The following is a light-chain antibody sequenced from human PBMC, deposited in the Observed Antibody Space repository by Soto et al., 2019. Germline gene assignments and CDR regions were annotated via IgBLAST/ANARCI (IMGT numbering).Light chain of an antibody. CDR2: GNN. CDR3: QSYDISLSGWV. Sequence: QSVLTQPPSVSGAPGQRVTISCTGSSSNIGAGYDVHWYQQLPGTAPKLLIYGNNNRPSGVPDRFAGSKSGTSASLAITGLHAEDEADYYCQSYDISLSGWVFGGGTKLTVL. CDR1: SSNIGAGYD. J-gene: IGLJ3*02. V-gene: IGLV1-40*01.